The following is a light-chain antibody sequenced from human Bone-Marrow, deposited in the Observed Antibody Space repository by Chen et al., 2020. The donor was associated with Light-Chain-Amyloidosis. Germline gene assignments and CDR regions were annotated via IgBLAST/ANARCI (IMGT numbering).Light chain of an antibody. CDR3: QQYYSSPRWT. CDR1: QSLLYTSNNKNY. J-gene: IGKJ1*01. Sequence: DIVMTQSPDSLAVSLGERATINCKSSQSLLYTSNNKNYLTWYQQKPGQPPKLLIHWASTRESGAPDRFSGSGSGTDFTLTISSLQAEDVAVYYCQQYYSSPRWTFGQGTRVEIK. V-gene: IGKV4-1*01. CDR2: WAS.